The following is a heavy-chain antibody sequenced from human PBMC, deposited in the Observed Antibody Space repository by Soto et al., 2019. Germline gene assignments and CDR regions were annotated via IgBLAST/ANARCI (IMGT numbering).Heavy chain of an antibody. V-gene: IGHV3-30-3*01. CDR3: AREVLRFLEWYGMDV. CDR1: GFTFSSYA. CDR2: ISYDGSNK. J-gene: IGHJ6*02. D-gene: IGHD3-3*01. Sequence: LRLSCAASGFTFSSYAMHWVRQAPGKGLEWVAVISYDGSNKYYAGSVKGRFTISRDNSKNTLYLQMNSLRAEDTAVYYCAREVLRFLEWYGMDVWGQGTTVTVSS.